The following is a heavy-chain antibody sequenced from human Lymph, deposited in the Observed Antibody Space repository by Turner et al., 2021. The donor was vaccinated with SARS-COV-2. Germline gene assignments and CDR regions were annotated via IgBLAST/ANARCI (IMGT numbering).Heavy chain of an antibody. D-gene: IGHD6-13*01. J-gene: IGHJ6*02. Sequence: EVQLVETGGGLIQPGGCLRLSCAASGIIVSRNYMNWVRQAPGKGLEWVSVIYSGGTTYYADSVKGRFTISRDNSKNTLYLQMNSLRVEDTAVYYCARDLGTYGMDVWGQGTTVTVSS. CDR2: IYSGGTT. CDR3: ARDLGTYGMDV. CDR1: GIIVSRNY. V-gene: IGHV3-53*02.